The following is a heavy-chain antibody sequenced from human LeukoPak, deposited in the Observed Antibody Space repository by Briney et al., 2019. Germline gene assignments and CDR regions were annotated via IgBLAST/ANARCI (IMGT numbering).Heavy chain of an antibody. Sequence: GGSLRLSCAASGFTFSSYGMHWVRQAPGKGLEWVAFIRYDGSNKYYADSVKGRFTISRDNSKNTLYLQMNSLRAEDTAVYYCARPHGAFDIWGQGTMVTVSS. V-gene: IGHV3-30*02. CDR1: GFTFSSYG. J-gene: IGHJ3*02. CDR2: IRYDGSNK. CDR3: ARPHGAFDI.